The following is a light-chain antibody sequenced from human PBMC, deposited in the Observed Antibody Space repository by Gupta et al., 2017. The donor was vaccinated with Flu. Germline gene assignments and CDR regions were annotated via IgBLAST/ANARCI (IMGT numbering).Light chain of an antibody. CDR1: SSNIGNNY. J-gene: IGLJ3*02. Sequence: QSVLTQPPSVSAAPGQKVTISCSGSSSNIGNNYVSWYQQLPGTAPKLLIYDNNKRPSGIPDRFSGSKSGTSATLGITGLQTGEEADDYCETWDSSMSAGVFGGGTKLTVL. CDR3: ETWDSSMSAGV. CDR2: DNN. V-gene: IGLV1-51*01.